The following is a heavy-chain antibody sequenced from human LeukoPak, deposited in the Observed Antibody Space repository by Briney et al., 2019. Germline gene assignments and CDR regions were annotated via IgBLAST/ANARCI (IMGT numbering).Heavy chain of an antibody. D-gene: IGHD3-9*01. J-gene: IGHJ4*02. V-gene: IGHV4-59*01. CDR2: IYYSGST. CDR3: AKGRKDFDTNLGPFDS. CDR1: GGSINNYW. Sequence: PSETLSLTCSVSGGSINNYWWNWIRQPPGKGLEWIGYIYYSGSTNYNPSLKSRVTISVGTSKTQFSLKVTSVTTADTAVYYCAKGRKDFDTNLGPFDSWGQGILVTVSS.